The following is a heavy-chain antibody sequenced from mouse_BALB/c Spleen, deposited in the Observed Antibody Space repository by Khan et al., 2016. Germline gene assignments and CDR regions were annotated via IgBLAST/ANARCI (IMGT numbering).Heavy chain of an antibody. J-gene: IGHJ1*01. V-gene: IGHV9-2-1*01. CDR2: INTETGEP. CDR1: GYTFTDFS. D-gene: IGHD1-1*01. CDR3: AINYYDSSLFDV. Sequence: QIQLVQSGPELKKPGETVKISCRASGYTFTDFSMHWVKQTPGKGLKWMGWINTETGEPAYADDFKGRFAFSLETSASTAYLQINNLENEDTATYFYAINYYDSSLFDVWGAGTTVTVSS.